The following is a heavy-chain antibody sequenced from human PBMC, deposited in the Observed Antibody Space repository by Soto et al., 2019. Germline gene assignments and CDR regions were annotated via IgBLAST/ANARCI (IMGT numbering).Heavy chain of an antibody. CDR2: ISSSGSTI. CDR1: GFTFSSYE. D-gene: IGHD3-22*01. J-gene: IGHJ1*01. Sequence: EVQLVESGGGLVQPGGSLRLSCAASGFTFSSYEMNWVRQAPGKGLEWVSYISSSGSTIYYADSVKGRFTISRDNAKNSLYLQMNSLRAEDTAVYYCAIISGYYYDSSGDEYFQHWGQSTLVTVSS. CDR3: AIISGYYYDSSGDEYFQH. V-gene: IGHV3-48*03.